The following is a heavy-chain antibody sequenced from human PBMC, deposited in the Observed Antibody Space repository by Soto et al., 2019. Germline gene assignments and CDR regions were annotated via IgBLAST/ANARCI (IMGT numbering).Heavy chain of an antibody. D-gene: IGHD3-22*01. Sequence: GASVKVSCKVSGYTLTELSMHWVRQAPGKGLEWMGGFDPEDGETIYAQKFQGRVTMTEDTSTDTAYMDLSSLRSEDTAVYYCVTAPSSGYYFFFDYWGQGTLVTVSS. V-gene: IGHV1-24*01. CDR1: GYTLTELS. J-gene: IGHJ4*02. CDR2: FDPEDGET. CDR3: VTAPSSGYYFFFDY.